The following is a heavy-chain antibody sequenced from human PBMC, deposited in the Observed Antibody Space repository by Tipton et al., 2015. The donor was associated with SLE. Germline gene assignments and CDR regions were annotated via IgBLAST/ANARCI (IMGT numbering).Heavy chain of an antibody. CDR2: IHYSGTT. Sequence: TLSLTCTVSVGSISTYNWSWIRQPPGKGLEWIGYIHYSGTTHDNPSLKSRVTMSVDMSKNQFSLRLTSVTAADTAVYYCARTLGAIAHTVYDAFDIWGQGKMVTVSS. D-gene: IGHD1-26*01. J-gene: IGHJ3*02. V-gene: IGHV4-59*01. CDR1: VGSISTYN. CDR3: ARTLGAIAHTVYDAFDI.